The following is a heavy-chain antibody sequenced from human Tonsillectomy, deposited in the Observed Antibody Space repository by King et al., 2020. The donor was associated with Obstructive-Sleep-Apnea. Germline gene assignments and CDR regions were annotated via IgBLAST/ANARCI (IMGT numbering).Heavy chain of an antibody. Sequence: VQLVESGGGLVQPGGSLRLSCAASGFTFSSYAMGWVRQAPGKGLEWVSVISATGGGTFYADSVKGRFTISRDKSKNTLYMQMNSLRADDTAKYYCAKGLGDYRNNFAYWGQGTLVTVSS. CDR2: ISATGGGT. J-gene: IGHJ4*02. D-gene: IGHD4-11*01. CDR3: AKGLGDYRNNFAY. CDR1: GFTFSSYA. V-gene: IGHV3-23*04.